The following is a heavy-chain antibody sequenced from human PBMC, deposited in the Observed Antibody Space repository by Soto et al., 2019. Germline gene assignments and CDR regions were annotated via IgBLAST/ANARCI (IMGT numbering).Heavy chain of an antibody. CDR2: IWYDGSNK. J-gene: IGHJ5*02. Sequence: LRLSCAASGFTFSSYGMHWVRQAPGKGLEWVAVIWYDGSNKYYADSVKGRFTISRDNSKNTLYLQMNSLRAEDTAVYYCARGYCTNGVCYFSYWFDPWGQGTLVTVSS. D-gene: IGHD2-8*01. CDR1: GFTFSSYG. V-gene: IGHV3-33*01. CDR3: ARGYCTNGVCYFSYWFDP.